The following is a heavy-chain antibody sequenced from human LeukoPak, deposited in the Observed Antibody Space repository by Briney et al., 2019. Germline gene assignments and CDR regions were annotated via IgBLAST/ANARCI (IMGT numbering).Heavy chain of an antibody. V-gene: IGHV1-2*02. J-gene: IGHJ4*02. Sequence: ASVQVSCKASGYTFTGYWIHWVRQAPGQGLEWMGFINPNSGNTNYAQKFQGRVTMTRDTSINTAYMELNGLTGDDTAVYYYAREMRPATTTLVAYWGQGTLVTVSS. D-gene: IGHD1-1*01. CDR3: AREMRPATTTLVAY. CDR1: GYTFTGYW. CDR2: INPNSGNT.